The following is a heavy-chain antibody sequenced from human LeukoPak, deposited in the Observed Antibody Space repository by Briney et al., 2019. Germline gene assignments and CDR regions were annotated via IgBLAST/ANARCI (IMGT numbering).Heavy chain of an antibody. CDR1: GYSISSGYY. D-gene: IGHD6-13*01. V-gene: IGHV4-38-2*01. J-gene: IGHJ4*02. Sequence: SETLSLTCAVSGYSISSGYYWGWIRQPPGKGLEWIGSIYHSGSTYCNPSLKSRVTTSVDTSKNQFSLKLSSVTAADTAAYYCARQQYYFDYWGQGTLVTVSS. CDR3: ARQQYYFDY. CDR2: IYHSGST.